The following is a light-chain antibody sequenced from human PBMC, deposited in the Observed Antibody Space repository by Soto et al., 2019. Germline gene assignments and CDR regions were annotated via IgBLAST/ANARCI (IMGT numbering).Light chain of an antibody. Sequence: DIELTQSPSSLSASVGDRVTITCRASQSISTYLNWYQQKGGKAPKLLIHGASGLQSGVPLRFSGSGSGTDLSLTISSLHPEDFATYYCQQSYSTRLSFGGGTKLEIK. CDR1: QSISTY. J-gene: IGKJ4*01. CDR3: QQSYSTRLS. CDR2: GAS. V-gene: IGKV1-39*01.